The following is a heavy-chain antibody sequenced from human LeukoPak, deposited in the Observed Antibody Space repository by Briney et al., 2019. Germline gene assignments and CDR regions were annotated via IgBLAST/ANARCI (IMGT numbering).Heavy chain of an antibody. J-gene: IGHJ4*01. CDR1: GFPFTNAW. Sequence: GGALRLSCVASGFPFTNAWMNWGRQSPGMGVGWGGRIKSNTNGGTSDYAAPVKGRFAISRDDSKNTLYLQMNSLKPEDTAMYYCTTHSVTVSGTHFWGQGALVTVSS. D-gene: IGHD1-7*01. V-gene: IGHV3-15*07. CDR2: IKSNTNGGTS. CDR3: TTHSVTVSGTHF.